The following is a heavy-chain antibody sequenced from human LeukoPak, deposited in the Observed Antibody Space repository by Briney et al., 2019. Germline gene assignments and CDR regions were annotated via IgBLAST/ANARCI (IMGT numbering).Heavy chain of an antibody. CDR2: IIPILGIA. V-gene: IGHV1-69*04. Sequence: SVKVSCKASGGTFSSYAISWVRQAPGQGLEWMGRIIPILGIANYAQKFQGRVTITADKSTSTAYMELSSLRSEDTAVYYCAEGYKPGYSRGWSIFDFWGQGALVTGSP. CDR1: GGTFSSYA. J-gene: IGHJ4*02. D-gene: IGHD6-19*01. CDR3: AEGYKPGYSRGWSIFDF.